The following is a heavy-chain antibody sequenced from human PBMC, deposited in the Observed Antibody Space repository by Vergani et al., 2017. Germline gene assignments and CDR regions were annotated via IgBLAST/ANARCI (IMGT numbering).Heavy chain of an antibody. V-gene: IGHV3-33*01. D-gene: IGHD3-9*01. Sequence: QVQLVESGGGVVQPGRSLRLSCAASGFTFSSYGMHWVRQAPGKGLEWVAVIWYDGSNKYYADSVKGRFTISRDNSKNTLYLQMNSLRAEDTAVYYCARDPDYDILTGYYNGFIDYWGPGTLVTVSS. CDR1: GFTFSSYG. CDR2: IWYDGSNK. CDR3: ARDPDYDILTGYYNGFIDY. J-gene: IGHJ4*02.